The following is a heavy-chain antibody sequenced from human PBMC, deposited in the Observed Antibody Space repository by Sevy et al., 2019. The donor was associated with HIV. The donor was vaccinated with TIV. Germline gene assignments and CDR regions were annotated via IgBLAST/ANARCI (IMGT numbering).Heavy chain of an antibody. Sequence: GGSLRLSCNASGITFSTSVMNWVRQSPDRGLEWVSSISEDTYYTQYSDSMRGRFIVSRDNAKNSLFLEMNSLTVEDTAVYYCPSASLLGYCSTTSCYYALDIWGPGTVVTVSS. D-gene: IGHD2-2*01. CDR3: PSASLLGYCSTTSCYYALDI. CDR2: ISEDTYYT. J-gene: IGHJ3*02. CDR1: GITFSTSV. V-gene: IGHV3-21*01.